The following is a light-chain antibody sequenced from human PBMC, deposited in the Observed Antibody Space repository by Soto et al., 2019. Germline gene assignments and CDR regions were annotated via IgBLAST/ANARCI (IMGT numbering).Light chain of an antibody. CDR1: QSISSY. CDR3: QQSYSTPPYT. J-gene: IGKJ2*01. Sequence: DIQMTQSPSSLSASVGDRVTITCRASQSISSYLHWYQQKPGKAPKLLIYAASSLQRGVPSRFSGSGSGTDFTLTISSLQPEDFATYYCQQSYSTPPYTFGQGTKLEIK. V-gene: IGKV1-39*01. CDR2: AAS.